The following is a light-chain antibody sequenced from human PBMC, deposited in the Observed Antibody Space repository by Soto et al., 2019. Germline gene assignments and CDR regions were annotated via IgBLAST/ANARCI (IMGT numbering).Light chain of an antibody. J-gene: IGLJ2*01. CDR3: NSYAGGLVL. V-gene: IGLV2-11*01. CDR2: DVN. CDR1: NNDVGFYNY. Sequence: QSVLTQPRSVSGSPEQSVTISCTGTNNDVGFYNYVSWYQQQLGKAPKLLIYDVNKRPSGVPPRFSGSKSANTASLTISGLQAADEADYYCNSYAGGLVLFGGGTKLTVL.